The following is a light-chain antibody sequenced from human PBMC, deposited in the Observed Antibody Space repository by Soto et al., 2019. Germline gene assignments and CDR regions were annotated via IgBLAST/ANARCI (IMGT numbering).Light chain of an antibody. J-gene: IGKJ1*01. CDR1: QSVATN. Sequence: EIVLTQSPATLSLSPGGRATLSCRASQSVATNVAWYQQKPGQAPRLLIYGASTRATGIPDRFSGSGSGTDFTLTISRLEPEDSAVYYCQQYGSSPTWTFGQGTKVDIK. CDR3: QQYGSSPTWT. V-gene: IGKV3-20*01. CDR2: GAS.